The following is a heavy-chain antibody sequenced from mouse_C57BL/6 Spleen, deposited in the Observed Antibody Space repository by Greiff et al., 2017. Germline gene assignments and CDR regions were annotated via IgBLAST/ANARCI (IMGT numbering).Heavy chain of an antibody. D-gene: IGHD2-1*01. CDR2: FDPEDGET. Sequence: EVKLMESGAELVKPGASVKLSCTASGFNIKDYYMHWVKQRTEQGLEWIGRFDPEDGETKYAPQFQGKATITADTSSNTAYLQLSSLTSEDTAVYYCARSCYYGNYEAMDYWGQGTSGTVSS. CDR1: GFNIKDYY. CDR3: ARSCYYGNYEAMDY. V-gene: IGHV14-2*01. J-gene: IGHJ4*01.